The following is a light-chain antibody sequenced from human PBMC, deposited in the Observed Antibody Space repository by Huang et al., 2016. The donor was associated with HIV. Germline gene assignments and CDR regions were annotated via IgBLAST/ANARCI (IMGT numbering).Light chain of an antibody. V-gene: IGKV1-39*01. CDR1: QSIGNS. Sequence: DIQMTPSPSSLSASVGDRITIPCLARQSIGNSLNWYQQKPGKAPSLLIYAASSLRSGVPSRFSGGGSGTDFTLTISSLQPEDFATYYCQKSYGPLLFGQWTKLEIK. CDR2: AAS. CDR3: QKSYGPLL. J-gene: IGKJ2*01.